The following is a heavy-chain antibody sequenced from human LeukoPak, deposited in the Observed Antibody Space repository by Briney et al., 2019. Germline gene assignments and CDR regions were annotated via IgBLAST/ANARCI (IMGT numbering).Heavy chain of an antibody. D-gene: IGHD3-10*01. CDR3: ARLRLNKGYYGSGSYVYYFDY. CDR2: IYYSGST. V-gene: IGHV4-59*08. J-gene: IGHJ4*02. CDR1: GGSISSYY. Sequence: SETLSLTCTVSGGSISSYYWSWIRQPPGKGLEWIGYIYYSGSTNYNPSLKSRVTISVDTSKNQFSLKLSSVTAADTAVYYCARLRLNKGYYGSGSYVYYFDYWGQGTLVTVSS.